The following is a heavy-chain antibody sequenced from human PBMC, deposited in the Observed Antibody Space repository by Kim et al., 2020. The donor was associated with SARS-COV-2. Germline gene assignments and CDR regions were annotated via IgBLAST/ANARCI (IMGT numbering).Heavy chain of an antibody. V-gene: IGHV1-46*01. CDR2: INPSLGTT. CDR3: AREKHATWYFDY. Sequence: SVKVSCKASGYTFTNYYIQWVRQAPGQGLEWMGTINPSLGTTNYARRFQGRFTMTRDTSTSTVYLDLSSLRSDDTAIYYCAREKHATWYFDYWGQGTLVTVSS. J-gene: IGHJ4*02. CDR1: GYTFTNYY.